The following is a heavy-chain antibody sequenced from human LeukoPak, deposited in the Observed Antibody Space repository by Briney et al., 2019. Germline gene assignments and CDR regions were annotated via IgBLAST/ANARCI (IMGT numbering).Heavy chain of an antibody. V-gene: IGHV1-2*02. Sequence: ASVKVSCKASGYSFTGYYMHWVRQAPGQGLEWMGWINPNSGGTNYAQKFQGRVTMTRDTSISTGYMELSRLRSDDTVVYYCAKNPYEYYFDYWGQGTQVTVSP. CDR2: INPNSGGT. J-gene: IGHJ4*02. CDR3: AKNPYEYYFDY. D-gene: IGHD5-12*01. CDR1: GYSFTGYY.